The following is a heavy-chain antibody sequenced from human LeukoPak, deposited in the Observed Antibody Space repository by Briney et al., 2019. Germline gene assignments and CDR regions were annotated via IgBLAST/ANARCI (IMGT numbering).Heavy chain of an antibody. V-gene: IGHV4-4*07. Sequence: SETLCLTCTVSGGSISMYYWSGVRQPAGKRLEWVGRRFSSGITNYNSSLKSRISMSVDTSKNQFSLKLTSVTAADTAVYYCARDGYGSSMDVWGKGTTVTVSS. CDR1: GGSISMYY. J-gene: IGHJ6*03. CDR2: RFSSGIT. CDR3: ARDGYGSSMDV. D-gene: IGHD6-13*01.